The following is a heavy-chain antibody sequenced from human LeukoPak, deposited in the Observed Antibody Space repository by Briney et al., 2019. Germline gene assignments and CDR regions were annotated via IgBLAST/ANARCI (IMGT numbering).Heavy chain of an antibody. CDR3: ARASYYYVNNWFDP. CDR1: GGTFSSYA. Sequence: SVTVSCKASGGTFSSYAISWVRQAPGQGLEWMGGIIPIFGTANYAQKFQGRVTIAADESTSTAYMELSSLRSEDTAVYYCARASYYYVNNWFDPWGQGTLVTVSS. D-gene: IGHD3-10*01. V-gene: IGHV1-69*13. CDR2: IIPIFGTA. J-gene: IGHJ5*02.